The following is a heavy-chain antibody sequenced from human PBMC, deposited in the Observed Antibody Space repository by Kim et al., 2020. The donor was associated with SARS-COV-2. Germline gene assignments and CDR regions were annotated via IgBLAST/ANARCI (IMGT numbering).Heavy chain of an antibody. D-gene: IGHD5-12*01. CDR1: GGSISSSSYY. CDR2: IYYSGST. CDR3: ARLSARDGYNSPRGY. J-gene: IGHJ4*02. Sequence: SETLSLTCTVSGGSISSSSYYWGWIRQPPGKGLEWIGSIYYSGSTYYNPSLKSRVTISVDTSKNQFSLKLSSVTAADTAVYYCARLSARDGYNSPRGYWGQGTLVTVSS. V-gene: IGHV4-39*01.